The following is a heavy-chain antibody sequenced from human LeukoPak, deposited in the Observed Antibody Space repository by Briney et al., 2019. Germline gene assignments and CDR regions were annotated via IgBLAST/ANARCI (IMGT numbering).Heavy chain of an antibody. CDR1: GFTVSSNY. V-gene: IGHV3-66*01. Sequence: GGSLRLSCAASGFTVSSNYMSWVRQAPGKGLEWVSVIYSGGSTYYADSVKGRFTISRDNSKNTLYLQMNSLRAEDTAVYYCARDEIFGQQLALRDYYYGMDVWGQGTTVTVSS. CDR3: ARDEIFGQQLALRDYYYGMDV. D-gene: IGHD6-13*01. CDR2: IYSGGST. J-gene: IGHJ6*02.